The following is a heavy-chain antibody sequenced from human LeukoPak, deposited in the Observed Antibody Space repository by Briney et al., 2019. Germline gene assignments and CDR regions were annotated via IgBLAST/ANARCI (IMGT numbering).Heavy chain of an antibody. Sequence: PGGSLRLSCAASGFTFSSYAMHWVRQAPGKGLEWVAVISYDGSNKYYADSVKGQFTISRDNSKNTLYLQMNSLRAEDTAVYYCARDVLCSSTSCYPLNGWGRKKGYWGQGTLVTVSS. CDR1: GFTFSSYA. J-gene: IGHJ4*02. D-gene: IGHD2-2*01. CDR2: ISYDGSNK. CDR3: ARDVLCSSTSCYPLNGWGRKKGY. V-gene: IGHV3-30-3*01.